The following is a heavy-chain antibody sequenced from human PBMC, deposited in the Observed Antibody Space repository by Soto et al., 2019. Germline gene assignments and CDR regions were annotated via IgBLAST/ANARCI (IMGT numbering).Heavy chain of an antibody. Sequence: GASVKVACKASGYTFTNYYMHWVRQAPGQGLEWMGAINPSGGSTSYTQKFQGRITVTCDTSTSTVSLDLSSLTSEDTAVYYCARDRGPGSSSADSGGWYGWYFDLWGRGTLVTVSS. CDR2: INPSGGST. CDR3: ARDRGPGSSSADSGGWYGWYFDL. D-gene: IGHD6-19*01. V-gene: IGHV1-46*01. J-gene: IGHJ2*01. CDR1: GYTFTNYY.